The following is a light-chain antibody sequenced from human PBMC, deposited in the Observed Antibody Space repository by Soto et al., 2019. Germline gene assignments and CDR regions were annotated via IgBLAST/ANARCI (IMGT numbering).Light chain of an antibody. V-gene: IGKV1-5*01. Sequence: DIQMTQSPSTLSASVGDRVTITCRASQSISSWLAWYHQKPGKAPKLLIYDASSLESGVPSRFSGSGSGTEFTLTISSLQPDDSATYYCQQYNGYFRTFGQGTKVDIK. J-gene: IGKJ1*01. CDR2: DAS. CDR1: QSISSW. CDR3: QQYNGYFRT.